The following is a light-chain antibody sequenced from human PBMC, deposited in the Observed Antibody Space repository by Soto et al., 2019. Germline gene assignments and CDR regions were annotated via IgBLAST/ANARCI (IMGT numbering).Light chain of an antibody. Sequence: EIVLTQSPATLSLSPGARATLSCRTSQSVSSYLAWYQQKPGQAPRLLIYDASNRATGIPARFSGSGSGTDFTLTISSLEPEDFAVYYCPQRSNWLTFGGGTKVEIK. V-gene: IGKV3-11*01. CDR1: QSVSSY. CDR2: DAS. CDR3: PQRSNWLT. J-gene: IGKJ4*01.